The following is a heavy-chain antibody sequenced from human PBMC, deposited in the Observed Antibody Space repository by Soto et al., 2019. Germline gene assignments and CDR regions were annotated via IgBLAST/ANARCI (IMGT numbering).Heavy chain of an antibody. V-gene: IGHV1-3*01. CDR2: INPDNGHT. J-gene: IGHJ3*01. CDR3: ARDILSVGPRANDDLDV. CDR1: GFSFSDNL. Sequence: QVQLVQSGAEVRKPGASVNISCRASGFSFSDNLINWVRQAPGQSLEWMGWINPDNGHTRYSQTFQGRVTISRHSYASMADVAVSDLASEDTAVSYCARDILSVGPRANDDLDVGGQGTMVTVSS. D-gene: IGHD2-8*02.